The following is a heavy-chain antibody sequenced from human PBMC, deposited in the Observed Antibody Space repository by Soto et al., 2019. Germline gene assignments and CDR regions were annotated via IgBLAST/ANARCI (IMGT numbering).Heavy chain of an antibody. J-gene: IGHJ4*02. CDR3: ARGPSYSESYFDY. CDR1: EFTFSNYA. D-gene: IGHD4-4*01. Sequence: GGSLRLSCAASEFTFSNYAMHWVRQPPGKGLQWLAVISYDGNNKYYADSVEGRFTISRDNSKNTVYLQMNSLRLEDTAVYYCARGPSYSESYFDYWGQGTLVTVSS. CDR2: ISYDGNNK. V-gene: IGHV3-30*03.